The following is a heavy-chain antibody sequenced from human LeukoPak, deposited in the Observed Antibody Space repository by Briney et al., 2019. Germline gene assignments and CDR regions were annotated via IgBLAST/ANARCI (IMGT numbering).Heavy chain of an antibody. V-gene: IGHV3-53*01. CDR1: GFAVNTHY. CDR2: LYSGGNL. J-gene: IGHJ4*02. D-gene: IGHD1-20*01. CDR3: ARGEGHNWNANELSY. Sequence: GGSLRLSCAGAGFAVNTHYMSWVRQAPGKGLGWVSTLYSGGNLYYADSVQGRLTISRDDSQNTLYLQMNSLRTEDTAVYYCARGEGHNWNANELSYWGQGTLVTVSS.